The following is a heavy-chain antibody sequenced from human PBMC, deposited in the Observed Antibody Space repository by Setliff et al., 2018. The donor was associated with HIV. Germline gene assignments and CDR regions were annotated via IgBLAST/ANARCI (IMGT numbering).Heavy chain of an antibody. CDR1: SDSISSYY. V-gene: IGHV4-4*07. D-gene: IGHD2-21*02. CDR2: FSSSGST. J-gene: IGHJ4*02. CDR3: ARSRHCGSDCYFDL. Sequence: PSETLSLTCTVSSDSISSYYWSWIRQPPGKGLEWIGRFSSSGSTNYNSSLESRVTMSVDTSKNQFYLNLRSVTATDTAIYSCARSRHCGSDCYFDLSGQGTLVTVSS.